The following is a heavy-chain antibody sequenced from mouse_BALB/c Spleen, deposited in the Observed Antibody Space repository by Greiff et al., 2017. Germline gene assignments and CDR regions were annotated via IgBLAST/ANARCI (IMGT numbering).Heavy chain of an antibody. CDR1: GYSITSDYA. CDR3: ARDYYGSRSYWYFDV. V-gene: IGHV3-2*02. Sequence: VQLKESGPGLVKPSQSLSLTCTVTGYSITSDYAWNWIRQFPGNKLEWMGYISYSGSTSYNPSLKSRISITRDTSKNQFFLQLNSVTTEDTATYYCARDYYGSRSYWYFDVWGAGTTVTVSS. D-gene: IGHD1-1*01. CDR2: ISYSGST. J-gene: IGHJ1*01.